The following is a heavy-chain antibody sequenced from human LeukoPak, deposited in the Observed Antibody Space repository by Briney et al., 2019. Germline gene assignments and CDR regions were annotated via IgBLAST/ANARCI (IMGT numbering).Heavy chain of an antibody. Sequence: SETLSLTCTVSGGSISSYYWSWIRQPPGKGLEWIGYIYYSGSTNYNPSLKSRVTISVDTSKNQFSLKLSSVTAADTAVYYCARAVAGGSDYGMDVWGKGTTVTVSS. V-gene: IGHV4-59*01. CDR1: GGSISSYY. CDR2: IYYSGST. CDR3: ARAVAGGSDYGMDV. D-gene: IGHD6-19*01. J-gene: IGHJ6*04.